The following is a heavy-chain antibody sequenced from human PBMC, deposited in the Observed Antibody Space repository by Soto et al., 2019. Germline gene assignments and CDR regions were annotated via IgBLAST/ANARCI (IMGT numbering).Heavy chain of an antibody. J-gene: IGHJ4*02. Sequence: QVHLVQSGAEVREPGASVKVSCKTSGYTFTNYAVHWVRQAPGQRLEWMGWSNADNGDSKYSQRFQGRVTLTWDISATTNYMELTSLTSGDTAVYYCARDLRGGVYFDYWGQGTLVTVSS. D-gene: IGHD2-8*01. CDR1: GYTFTNYA. CDR3: ARDLRGGVYFDY. CDR2: SNADNGDS. V-gene: IGHV1-3*01.